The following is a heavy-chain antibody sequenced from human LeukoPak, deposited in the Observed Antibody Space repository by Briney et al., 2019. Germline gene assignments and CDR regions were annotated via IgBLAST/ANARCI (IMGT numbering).Heavy chain of an antibody. CDR2: ISSSNNYV. CDR1: GFTFSTYS. CDR3: ARAYTTSWYPGY. D-gene: IGHD6-13*01. Sequence: PGGSLRLSCAASGFTFSTYSMNWVRQAPGKGLEWVSSISSSNNYVYYADSVKGRFTISRDNAKNSLYLQMKRLRAEDTAVYYCARAYTTSWYPGYLGQGTLVTVPS. V-gene: IGHV3-21*01. J-gene: IGHJ4*02.